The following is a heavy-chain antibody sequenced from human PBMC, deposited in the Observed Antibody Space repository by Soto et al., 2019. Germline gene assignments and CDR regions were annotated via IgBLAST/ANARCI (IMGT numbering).Heavy chain of an antibody. CDR3: ARDIAAADYYYGMDV. CDR2: IYYSGST. Sequence: SETLSLTCTVSGGSISSGGYYWSWIRQHPGKGLEWIGYIYYSGSTYYNPSLKSRVTISVDTSKNQFSLKLSSVTAADTAAYYCARDIAAADYYYGMDVWGQGTTVTVSS. CDR1: GGSISSGGYY. V-gene: IGHV4-31*03. D-gene: IGHD6-13*01. J-gene: IGHJ6*02.